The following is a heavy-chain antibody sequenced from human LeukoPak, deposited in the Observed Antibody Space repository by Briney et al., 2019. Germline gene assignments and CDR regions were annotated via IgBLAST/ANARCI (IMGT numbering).Heavy chain of an antibody. Sequence: GGSLRLSCAASGFTFSTYGMHWVRQAPGKGLEWVALISHDGGKEYYADSVKGRFTISRDNSKNTLYLQMNSLIPDDTAVYYCAKGRQQWWFFDALDIWGQGTMVTVSS. D-gene: IGHD5-18*01. J-gene: IGHJ3*02. CDR3: AKGRQQWWFFDALDI. CDR1: GFTFSTYG. V-gene: IGHV3-30*18. CDR2: ISHDGGKE.